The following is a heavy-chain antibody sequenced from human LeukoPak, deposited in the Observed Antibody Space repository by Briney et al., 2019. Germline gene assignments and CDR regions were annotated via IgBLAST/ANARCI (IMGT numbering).Heavy chain of an antibody. CDR2: IYYSGST. V-gene: IGHV4-59*08. Sequence: SETLSLTCTVSGGSISSYYWSWIRQPPGEGLEWIGYIYYSGSTNYDPSLKSRVTISVDTSKNQFSLKLSSVTAADTAVYYCASGSGYCSGGSCYPTNLVGYWGQGTLVTVSS. D-gene: IGHD2-15*01. CDR3: ASGSGYCSGGSCYPTNLVGY. J-gene: IGHJ4*02. CDR1: GGSISSYY.